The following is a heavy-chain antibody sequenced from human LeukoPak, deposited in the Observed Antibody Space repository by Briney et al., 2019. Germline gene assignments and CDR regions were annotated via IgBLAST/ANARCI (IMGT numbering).Heavy chain of an antibody. V-gene: IGHV3-21*01. CDR3: AAGSGFRGNY. CDR2: ISSSSSYI. Sequence: GGSLRLSCAASGFTFSSYSMNWVRQAPGKGLEWVSSISSSSSYIYYADSVKGRLTISRDNAKNSLYLQMNSLRAEDTAVYYCAAGSGFRGNYWGQGTLVTVSS. J-gene: IGHJ4*02. CDR1: GFTFSSYS. D-gene: IGHD1-26*01.